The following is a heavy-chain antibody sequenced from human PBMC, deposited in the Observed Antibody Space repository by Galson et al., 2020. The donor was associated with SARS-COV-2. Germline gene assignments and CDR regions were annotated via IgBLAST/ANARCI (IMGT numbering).Heavy chain of an antibody. V-gene: IGHV3-15*07. CDR1: GFTFSNAW. CDR3: TTEGHCSGGICYYYYYGMDV. J-gene: IGHJ6*02. Sequence: GESLKIYCAASGFTFSNAWMNWVRQAPGKGLEWVGRIKSKTDGGTTDYAAPVKGRFTISRDDSKNTLYLQMNSLNTEDTAVYYCTTEGHCSGGICYYYYYGMDVWGQGTTVTVSS. CDR2: IKSKTDGGTT. D-gene: IGHD2-15*01.